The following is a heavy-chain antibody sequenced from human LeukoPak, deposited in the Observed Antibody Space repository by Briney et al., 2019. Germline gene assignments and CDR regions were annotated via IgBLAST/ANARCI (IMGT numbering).Heavy chain of an antibody. D-gene: IGHD3-16*02. CDR2: IYSSGST. CDR3: ARRYRGFFDY. Sequence: PSETLSLTCTVSGSSLSSYFWSWIRLSPGKGLEWIGYIYSSGSTNCNPSLRSRVTISVDTSKRQFSLKVNSVTAADTAVYYCARRYRGFFDYWGQGILVTVSS. CDR1: GSSLSSYF. V-gene: IGHV4-59*01. J-gene: IGHJ4*02.